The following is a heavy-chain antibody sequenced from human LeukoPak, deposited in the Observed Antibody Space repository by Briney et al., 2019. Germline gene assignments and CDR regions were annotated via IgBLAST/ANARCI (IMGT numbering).Heavy chain of an antibody. Sequence: AAVKVSCKASGYTFIDYYIHWVRQAPGQGLEWMGWISPYSGGTNYAQKFQGRVTMTRDTSISTAYMELSRLRSDDTAVYSCARGGGTYCTNGICYYFDYWGQGTLLTVCS. CDR3: ARGGGTYCTNGICYYFDY. V-gene: IGHV1-2*02. J-gene: IGHJ4*02. D-gene: IGHD2-8*01. CDR1: GYTFIDYY. CDR2: ISPYSGGT.